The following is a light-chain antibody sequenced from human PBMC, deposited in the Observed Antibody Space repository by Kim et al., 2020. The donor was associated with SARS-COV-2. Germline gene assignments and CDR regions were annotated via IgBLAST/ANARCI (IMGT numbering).Light chain of an antibody. CDR3: QQYNNWRT. V-gene: IGKV3-15*01. J-gene: IGKJ1*01. CDR1: QSVSSN. Sequence: EIVMTQSPVTLSVSPGERATLSCRASQSVSSNLAWYQQKPGQAPRLLIHGASTRATGIPARFSGSGSGTEFTLTISSLQSEDLAIYYCQQYNNWRTFGQGTKVDIK. CDR2: GAS.